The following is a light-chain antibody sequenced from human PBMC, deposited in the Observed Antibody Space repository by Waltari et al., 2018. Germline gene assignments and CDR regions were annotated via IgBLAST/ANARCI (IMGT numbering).Light chain of an antibody. CDR3: SSHTSTVPHV. J-gene: IGLJ1*01. CDR2: EVS. Sequence: QSALTQPASVSGSPGQSITISCTGTSNDVGGYGYVSWYQQYPGKAPKLIIYEVSYRPSGISTRFSVSKSGNTASLTISGLQADDEADYYCSSHTSTVPHVFGTGTRVTVV. V-gene: IGLV2-14*01. CDR1: SNDVGGYGY.